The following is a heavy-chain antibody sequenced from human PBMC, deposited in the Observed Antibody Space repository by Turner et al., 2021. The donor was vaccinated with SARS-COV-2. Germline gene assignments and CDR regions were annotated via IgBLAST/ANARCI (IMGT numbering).Heavy chain of an antibody. D-gene: IGHD6-13*01. CDR1: GGAISSSSYY. J-gene: IGHJ6*02. Sequence: QLQLQESGPGLVKPSGSLSLTCTDAGGAISSSSYYRVWIRQPPGKGLEWIGSIYYSGSTYYNPSLKSRVTISVDTSKNQFSLMLSSVTAADTAVYYCATSTVAGTELNYCGMDVWGQGTTVTVSS. V-gene: IGHV4-39*01. CDR2: IYYSGST. CDR3: ATSTVAGTELNYCGMDV.